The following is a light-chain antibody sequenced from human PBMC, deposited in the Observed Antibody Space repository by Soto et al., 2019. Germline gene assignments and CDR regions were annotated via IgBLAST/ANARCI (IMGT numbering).Light chain of an antibody. CDR1: SSDIGDYDY. V-gene: IGLV2-8*01. CDR2: EVN. Sequence: QSALTQPPSASGSPGQSVTISCSGTSSDIGDYDYVSWYQQHPGKVPKLIISEVNMRPSGVPDRFSASKSGNTASLTVSGLQAEDEADYYCSSYTSSSTFVFGTGTKLTVL. J-gene: IGLJ1*01. CDR3: SSYTSSSTFV.